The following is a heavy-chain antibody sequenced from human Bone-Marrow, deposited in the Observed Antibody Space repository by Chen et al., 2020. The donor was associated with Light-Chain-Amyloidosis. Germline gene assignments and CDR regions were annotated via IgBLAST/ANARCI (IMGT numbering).Heavy chain of an antibody. D-gene: IGHD3-9*01. V-gene: IGHV3-23*04. J-gene: IGHJ3*02. CDR3: AKDISYDDILPGYPADAFDI. Sequence: EVQLVESGGGLLQRGGSLRLSCAASGFAFSRSAISWVRQAPGKGLEWVATISGSGGSRYYGDSVKGRLTISRDNSKNALFLQMNSLRAEDTAVYYCAKDISYDDILPGYPADAFDIWGQGTMVTVSS. CDR1: GFAFSRSA. CDR2: ISGSGGSR.